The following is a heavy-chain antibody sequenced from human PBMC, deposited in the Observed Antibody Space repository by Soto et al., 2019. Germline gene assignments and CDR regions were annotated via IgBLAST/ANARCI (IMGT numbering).Heavy chain of an antibody. CDR2: ISYDGSNK. D-gene: IGHD3-3*01. CDR3: ARETYYDFWSGPYYGMDV. V-gene: IGHV3-30-3*01. CDR1: GFTFSSYA. J-gene: IGHJ6*02. Sequence: GGSLRLSCAASGFTFSSYAMHWVRQAPGKGLEWVAVISYDGSNKYYADSVKGRFTISRDNSKNTLYLQMNSLRAEDTAVYYCARETYYDFWSGPYYGMDVWGQGTTVTVSS.